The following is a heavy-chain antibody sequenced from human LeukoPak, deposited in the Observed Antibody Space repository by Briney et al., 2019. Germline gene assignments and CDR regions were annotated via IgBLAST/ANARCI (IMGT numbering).Heavy chain of an antibody. CDR3: ARDMGGRDGYNPNAFDI. CDR2: ISSSSSYI. V-gene: IGHV3-21*01. CDR1: GFTFSSYS. J-gene: IGHJ3*02. Sequence: KAGGSLRLSCAASGFTFSSYSMNWVRQAPGKGLEWVSSISSSSSYIYYADSVKGRFTISRDNAKNSLYLQMNSLRAEDTAVYYCARDMGGRDGYNPNAFDIWGQGTMVTVSS. D-gene: IGHD5-24*01.